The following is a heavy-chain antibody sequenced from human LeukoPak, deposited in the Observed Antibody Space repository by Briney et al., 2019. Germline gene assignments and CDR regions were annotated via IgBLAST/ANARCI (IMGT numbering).Heavy chain of an antibody. CDR3: ARDRGYSGYAEYYFDY. Sequence: ASVKVSCEASGYTFTSYGISWVRQAPGQGLEWMGWISAHNGNTKNAQKVQGRVTMTTDTSTRTAYMELRSLRSDDTAVYHCARDRGYSGYAEYYFDYWGQGTLVTVSS. CDR1: GYTFTSYG. J-gene: IGHJ4*02. CDR2: ISAHNGNT. D-gene: IGHD5-12*01. V-gene: IGHV1-18*01.